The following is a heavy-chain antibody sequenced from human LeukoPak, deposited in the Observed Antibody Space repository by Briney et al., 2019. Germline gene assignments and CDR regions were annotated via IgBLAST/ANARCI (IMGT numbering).Heavy chain of an antibody. J-gene: IGHJ4*02. CDR3: ARGARSKIDY. D-gene: IGHD3-10*01. Sequence: TGGSLRLSCAASGFMFSSNWMSWVRLAPGKGLEWVANIKEGGTETYYVDSVKGRFTISRDNAKNSLYLQMNSLRAEDTAVYHCARGARSKIDYWGQGTLVTVSS. CDR1: GFMFSSNW. V-gene: IGHV3-7*01. CDR2: IKEGGTET.